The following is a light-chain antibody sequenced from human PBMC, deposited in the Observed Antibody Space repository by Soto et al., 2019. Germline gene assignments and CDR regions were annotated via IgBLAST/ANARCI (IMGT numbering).Light chain of an antibody. CDR3: QSYDSSLSVVI. Sequence: QSALTQPPSVSGAPGQRVTISCTGSRSNIGAGYDVHWYQQLPGTAPKLLICANSNRPSGVPDRFSGSKSGTSASLAITGLQAEDEAEYYCQSYDSSLSVVIFGGGTKPTV. CDR2: ANS. J-gene: IGLJ2*01. V-gene: IGLV1-40*01. CDR1: RSNIGAGYD.